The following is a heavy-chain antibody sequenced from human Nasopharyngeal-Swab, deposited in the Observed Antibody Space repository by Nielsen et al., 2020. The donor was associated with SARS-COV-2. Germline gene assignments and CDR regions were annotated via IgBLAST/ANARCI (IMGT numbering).Heavy chain of an antibody. CDR2: ISSSSSTI. CDR1: GFTFSSYS. V-gene: IGHV3-48*04. J-gene: IGHJ6*02. Sequence: GESLKISCAASGFTFSSYSMNWVRQAPGKGLEWVSYISSSSSTIYYADSVKGRFTISRDNAKNTLYLQMNSLRAEDTAVYYCARSSGWYDILTGYYYYYGMDVWGQGTTVTVSS. D-gene: IGHD3-9*01. CDR3: ARSSGWYDILTGYYYYYGMDV.